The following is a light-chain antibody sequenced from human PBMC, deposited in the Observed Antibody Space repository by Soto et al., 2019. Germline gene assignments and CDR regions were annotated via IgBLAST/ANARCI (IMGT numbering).Light chain of an antibody. Sequence: QVTQDTSFLAASSRKTVTITCRASQDIRSYLDWYQQKAGRAPKLLIYAASSLQSEVPSRFSGSGSGTEFTLTISSLQPEDFATYYCQQLNSFPITFGQGTRLEVK. CDR3: QQLNSFPIT. V-gene: IGKV1-9*01. J-gene: IGKJ5*01. CDR1: QDIRSY. CDR2: AAS.